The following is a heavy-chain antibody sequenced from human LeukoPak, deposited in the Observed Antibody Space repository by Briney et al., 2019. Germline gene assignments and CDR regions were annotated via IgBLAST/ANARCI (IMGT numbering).Heavy chain of an antibody. CDR1: GFTFSSYA. Sequence: GGSLRLSCAASGFTFSSYAMHWVRQAPGKGLEWVAVISYDGSNKYYADSVKGRFTISRDNSKNTLYLQMNSLRAEDTAVYYCARSAAAGFDYXXXXTLVTVSS. CDR3: ARSAAAGFDY. V-gene: IGHV3-30-3*01. J-gene: IGHJ4*01. D-gene: IGHD6-13*01. CDR2: ISYDGSNK.